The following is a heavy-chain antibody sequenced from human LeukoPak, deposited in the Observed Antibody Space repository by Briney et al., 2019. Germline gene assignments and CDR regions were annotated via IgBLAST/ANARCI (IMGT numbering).Heavy chain of an antibody. J-gene: IGHJ3*02. V-gene: IGHV4-59*08. D-gene: IGHD3-3*01. Sequence: PSETLSLTCTVSGGSISSYYWSWIRQPPGKGLEWIGYIFYTGSTNYNPSLKSRVTISVLTSKNQFSLKLSSVTAADTAVYYCARFGGPHAFDIWGQGTMVTVSS. CDR1: GGSISSYY. CDR3: ARFGGPHAFDI. CDR2: IFYTGST.